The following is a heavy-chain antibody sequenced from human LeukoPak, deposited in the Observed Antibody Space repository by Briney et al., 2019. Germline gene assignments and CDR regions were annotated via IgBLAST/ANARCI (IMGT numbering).Heavy chain of an antibody. D-gene: IGHD3-22*01. J-gene: IGHJ4*02. V-gene: IGHV1-46*01. CDR3: ARGSYYDSSGAPNRFDY. CDR2: INPSGGST. CDR1: GYTFTSYY. Sequence: ASVKVSCKASGYTFTSYYMRWVRQAPGQGLEWMGIINPSGGSTSYAQKFQGRVTMTRDTSTSTVYMELSSLRSEDTAVYYCARGSYYDSSGAPNRFDYWGQGTLVTVSS.